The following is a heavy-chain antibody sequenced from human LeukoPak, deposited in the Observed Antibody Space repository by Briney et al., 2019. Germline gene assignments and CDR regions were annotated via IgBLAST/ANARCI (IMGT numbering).Heavy chain of an antibody. CDR3: ARGADCSGGSCYRGY. CDR1: GGTFSSYA. J-gene: IGHJ4*02. V-gene: IGHV1-69*05. CDR2: IIPIFGTA. Sequence: SVKVSCKASGGTFSSYAISWVRQAPGQGLEWMGRIIPIFGTANYAQKFQGRVTITTDESTSTAYMELSSLRSEDTAVYYCARGADCSGGSCYRGYWGQGTLVTVSS. D-gene: IGHD2-15*01.